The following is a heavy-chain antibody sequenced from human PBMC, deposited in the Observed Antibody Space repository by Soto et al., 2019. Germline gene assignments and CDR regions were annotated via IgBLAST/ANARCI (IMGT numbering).Heavy chain of an antibody. CDR2: INYIGST. J-gene: IGHJ4*02. Sequence: SETLSLTCTVSGASITNNNYYWTWIRQHPGKGLEWIGYINYIGSTYYNPSLKSRLTLSVDTSKNQFSLKVTSVTAADTAVYFCARVPRSYGRSFMFDQWGQGTLVTVSS. CDR3: ARVPRSYGRSFMFDQ. CDR1: GASITNNNYY. V-gene: IGHV4-31*03. D-gene: IGHD5-18*01.